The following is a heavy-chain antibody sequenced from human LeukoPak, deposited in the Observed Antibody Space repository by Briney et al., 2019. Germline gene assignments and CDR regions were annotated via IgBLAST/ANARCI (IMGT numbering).Heavy chain of an antibody. CDR1: GFTFSRYD. CDR3: ARACLGTNCYPGMDF. Sequence: PGGSLRLSCAASGFTFSRYDMHWVRQATGKGLEWVSAIDTAGDTYYPGSVKGRFTISREDAKNSLYLQMNSLRAGDAAVYYCARACLGTNCYPGMDFWGQGTTVTVSS. CDR2: IDTAGDT. J-gene: IGHJ6*02. V-gene: IGHV3-13*04. D-gene: IGHD2-2*01.